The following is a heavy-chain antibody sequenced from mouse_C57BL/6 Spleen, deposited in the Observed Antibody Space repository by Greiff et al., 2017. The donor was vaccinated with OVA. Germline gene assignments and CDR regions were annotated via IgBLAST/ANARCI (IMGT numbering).Heavy chain of an antibody. D-gene: IGHD1-1*01. CDR1: GYTFTDYN. CDR2: INPNNGGT. CDR3: ARHYGSSYVGYFDV. J-gene: IGHJ1*03. Sequence: EVQLQQSGPELVKPGASVKMSCKASGYTFTDYNMHWVKQSHGKSLEWIGYINPNNGGTSYNQKFKGKATLTVNKYSSTAYMELRSLTSEDSAVYYCARHYGSSYVGYFDVWGTGTTVTVSS. V-gene: IGHV1-22*01.